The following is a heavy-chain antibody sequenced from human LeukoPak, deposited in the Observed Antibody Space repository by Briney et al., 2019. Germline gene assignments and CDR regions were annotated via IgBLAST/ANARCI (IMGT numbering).Heavy chain of an antibody. CDR2: VYYGGST. J-gene: IGHJ4*02. CDR1: GGSISGYY. CDR3: ARRSVSHFDF. Sequence: SETLSLTCTVSGGSISGYYWSWIRQPPGKELEWIGYVYYGGSTNYNPSLKSRVTISVDTSDNQFSLKLTSVTAADTAVYFCARRSVSHFDFWGQGTLVTVSS. V-gene: IGHV4-59*01. D-gene: IGHD2-8*01.